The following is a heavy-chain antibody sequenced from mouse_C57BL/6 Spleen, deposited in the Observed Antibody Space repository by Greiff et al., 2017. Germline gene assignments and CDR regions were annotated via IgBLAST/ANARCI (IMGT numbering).Heavy chain of an antibody. CDR3: TRELLPYAMDY. V-gene: IGHV1-15*01. CDR2: IDPETGGT. D-gene: IGHD2-12*01. J-gene: IGHJ4*01. CDR1: GYTFTDYE. Sequence: QVQLKQSGAELVRPGASVTLSCKASGYTFTDYEMHWVKQTPVHGLEWIGAIDPETGGTAYNQKFKGKAILTADKSSSTAYMELRSLTSEDSAVYYCTRELLPYAMDYWGQGTSVTVSS.